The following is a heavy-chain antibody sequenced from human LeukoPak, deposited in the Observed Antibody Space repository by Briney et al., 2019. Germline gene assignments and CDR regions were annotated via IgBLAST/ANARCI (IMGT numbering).Heavy chain of an antibody. CDR2: IGTSSSYT. CDR3: ARGEGSSGWYSDY. D-gene: IGHD6-19*01. J-gene: IGHJ4*02. V-gene: IGHV3-11*05. Sequence: PGGSLRLSCAASGFTFTDYYMNWIRQAPGKGLEWVSYIGTSSSYTIYADSVKGRFTISRDNAKNSLYLQMNSLRAEDTAVYYCARGEGSSGWYSDYWGQGTLVTVSS. CDR1: GFTFTDYY.